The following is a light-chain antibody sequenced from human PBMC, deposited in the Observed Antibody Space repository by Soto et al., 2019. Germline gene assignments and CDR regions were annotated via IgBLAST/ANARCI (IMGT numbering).Light chain of an antibody. CDR2: GAS. J-gene: IGKJ5*01. V-gene: IGKV3-15*01. Sequence: ETVLTQSPGTLSFSPGERATLSCRASQSVSSSYLAWYQQKPGQAPRLLIYGASSRATGIPARFSGSGSGTEFTLTISSLQSEDFAVYYCQQYNNWPITFGQGTRLEIK. CDR1: QSVSSSY. CDR3: QQYNNWPIT.